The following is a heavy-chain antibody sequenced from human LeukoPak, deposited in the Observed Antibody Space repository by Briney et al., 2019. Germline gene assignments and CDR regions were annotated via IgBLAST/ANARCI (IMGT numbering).Heavy chain of an antibody. CDR3: AREGRLAGADY. CDR2: IKQDGSEK. J-gene: IGHJ4*02. CDR1: GFTFSSFW. D-gene: IGHD6-13*01. Sequence: GGSLRLSCAASGFTFSSFWMSWVRQAPGKGLEWVANIKQDGSEKYYVDSVKGRLTISRDNARKSVYLQLNSVRAEDTAVYYCAREGRLAGADYWGQGTLVTVSS. V-gene: IGHV3-7*01.